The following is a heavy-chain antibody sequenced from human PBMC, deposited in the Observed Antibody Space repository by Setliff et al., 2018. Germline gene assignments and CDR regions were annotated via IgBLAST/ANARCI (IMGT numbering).Heavy chain of an antibody. D-gene: IGHD2-15*01. CDR2: INTNTGNP. Sequence: GASVKVSCKASGYTFTSYAMNWVRQAPGQGLEWMGWINTNTGNPTYAQGFTGRFVFSLDTSVSTAYLQLSSLNAEDTAVYYCARDCRGGGSWRPYYYYVMDVWGQGTTVTVSS. V-gene: IGHV7-4-1*02. CDR1: GYTFTSYA. CDR3: ARDCRGGGSWRPYYYYVMDV. J-gene: IGHJ6*02.